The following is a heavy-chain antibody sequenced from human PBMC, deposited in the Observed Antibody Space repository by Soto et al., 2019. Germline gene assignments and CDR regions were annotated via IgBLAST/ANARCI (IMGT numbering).Heavy chain of an antibody. CDR1: GFTFSSYA. CDR2: ISGSGGST. J-gene: IGHJ4*02. Sequence: EVQLLESGGGLVQPGGSLRLSCAASGFTFSSYAMSWVRQAPGKGLEWVSAISGSGGSTYYADSVKGRFTISRDNSKNTLYRHMKSLRAEDTAVYYCAKGLVVVVAADTDYLGQGTLVTVSS. D-gene: IGHD2-15*01. V-gene: IGHV3-23*01. CDR3: AKGLVVVVAADTDY.